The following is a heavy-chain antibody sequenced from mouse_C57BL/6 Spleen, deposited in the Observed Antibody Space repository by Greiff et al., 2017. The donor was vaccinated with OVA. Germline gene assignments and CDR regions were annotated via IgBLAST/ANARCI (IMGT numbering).Heavy chain of an antibody. Sequence: VMLVESGAELVKPGASVKLSCKASGYTFTEYTIHWVKQRSGQGLEWIGWFYPGSGSIKYNEKFKDKATLTADKSSSTVYMELSRLTSEDSAVYFCARHEEDYYGFDYWGQGTTLTVSS. J-gene: IGHJ2*01. V-gene: IGHV1-62-2*01. CDR1: GYTFTEYT. D-gene: IGHD1-1*01. CDR3: ARHEEDYYGFDY. CDR2: FYPGSGSI.